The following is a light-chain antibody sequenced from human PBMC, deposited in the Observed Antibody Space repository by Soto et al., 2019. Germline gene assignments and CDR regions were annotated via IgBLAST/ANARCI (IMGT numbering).Light chain of an antibody. CDR1: QSISNY. V-gene: IGKV1-39*01. Sequence: DIQMTQSPSSLSASVGDRVTITCRASQSISNYLNWYQQKPGKAPKLLIYGASSVQSGVPSGFSGSGSGTDFTLTISSLQPEDFATYYCQQCYSTPPTFGGGTKVEIK. CDR3: QQCYSTPPT. CDR2: GAS. J-gene: IGKJ4*01.